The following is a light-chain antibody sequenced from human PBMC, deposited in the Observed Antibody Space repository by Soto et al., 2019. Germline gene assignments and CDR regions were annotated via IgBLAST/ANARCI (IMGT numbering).Light chain of an antibody. Sequence: EIVLTQSPGTLSLSPVERATFSCRASQSVSSSYLAWYQQKPGQAPRLLIYAASTRATGIPDRFSGSGSGTDFTLTISRLEPEDFAVYFCQHYVYPQWTFGPGTQVDLK. V-gene: IGKV3-20*01. CDR3: QHYVYPQWT. J-gene: IGKJ1*01. CDR2: AAS. CDR1: QSVSSSY.